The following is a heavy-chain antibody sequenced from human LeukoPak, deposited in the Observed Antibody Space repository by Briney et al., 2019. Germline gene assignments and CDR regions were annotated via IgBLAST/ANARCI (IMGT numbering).Heavy chain of an antibody. V-gene: IGHV4-59*01. J-gene: IGHJ4*02. CDR3: ARGRITIFGVVTPHFDY. CDR2: IYNSAST. D-gene: IGHD3-3*01. Sequence: PSETLSLTCTVSRGSISSYYGTWIRQPPGKGLEWIGYIYNSASTNYNPSLKSRVTISVDTSKNQFSLKLSSVTAADTAVYSCARGRITIFGVVTPHFDYWGQGTLVTVSS. CDR1: RGSISSYY.